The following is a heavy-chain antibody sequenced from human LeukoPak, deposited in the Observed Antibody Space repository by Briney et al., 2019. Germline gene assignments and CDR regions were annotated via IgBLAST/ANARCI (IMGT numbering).Heavy chain of an antibody. CDR2: VNPHSGGT. J-gene: IGHJ4*02. Sequence: ASVKVSCKASGYTFTSYDINWVRQAPGQGLEFMGWVNPHSGGTSYAAKFRGRVTLTRDTSTTTSYMDLSSLTSDDTAVYYCARDRSSLYNGNYPFWGQGTLVTVSS. CDR3: ARDRSSLYNGNYPF. V-gene: IGHV1-2*02. CDR1: GYTFTSYD. D-gene: IGHD5-12*01.